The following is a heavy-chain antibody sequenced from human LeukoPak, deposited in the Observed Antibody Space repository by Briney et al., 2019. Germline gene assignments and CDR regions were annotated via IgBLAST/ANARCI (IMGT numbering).Heavy chain of an antibody. Sequence: GGSLRLSCAASGFTFSSYWMSWVRQAPGKGLEWVANIKEDGSEKYYVDSVEGRFTISRDNAKNSLYLQMNSLRAEDTAVYYCARVYYSNHYFDYWGQGTLVTVSS. CDR1: GFTFSSYW. CDR3: ARVYYSNHYFDY. D-gene: IGHD4-11*01. J-gene: IGHJ4*02. V-gene: IGHV3-7*01. CDR2: IKEDGSEK.